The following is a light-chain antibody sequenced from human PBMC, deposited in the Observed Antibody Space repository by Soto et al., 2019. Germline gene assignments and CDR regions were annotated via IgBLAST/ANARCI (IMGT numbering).Light chain of an antibody. CDR2: ATS. V-gene: IGKV1-39*01. CDR3: QQSYSTPYT. Sequence: DIPMTQSPSSLSASVGDRVTITCRASQTISSYLHWYQQKPGKDPRLLIYATSNLHGGVPSRFSGSGSGTDFSLTISSLQPDDFATYYCQQSYSTPYTFGPGTNLDI. J-gene: IGKJ2*01. CDR1: QTISSY.